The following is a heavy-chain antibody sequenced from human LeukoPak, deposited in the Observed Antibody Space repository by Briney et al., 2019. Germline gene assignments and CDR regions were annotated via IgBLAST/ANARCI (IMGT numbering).Heavy chain of an antibody. CDR1: GFTVSSNY. CDR3: ARRYCSSTSCYAFDI. Sequence: GGSLRLSCAASGFTVSSNYMSWVRQAPGKGLEWVSVIYSGGSTYYADSVKGRFTISRDNSKNTLYLQMNILRAEDTAVYYCARRYCSSTSCYAFDIWGQGTMVTVSS. CDR2: IYSGGST. V-gene: IGHV3-53*01. J-gene: IGHJ3*02. D-gene: IGHD2-2*01.